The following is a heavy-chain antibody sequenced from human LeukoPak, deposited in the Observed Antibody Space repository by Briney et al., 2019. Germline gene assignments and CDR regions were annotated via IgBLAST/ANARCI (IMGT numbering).Heavy chain of an antibody. CDR3: ARAGSWGNFDF. CDR1: SGSISSNNYY. D-gene: IGHD3-16*01. J-gene: IGHJ4*02. CDR2: IHYSGST. V-gene: IGHV4-39*01. Sequence: SSETLSLTCTVSSGSISSNNYYWGWIRQPPGKRLGWIGNIHYSGSTYYNPSLKSRVIISADTSKNQFSLKLSSVSAADTAVYYCARAGSWGNFDFWGQGTLVTVSS.